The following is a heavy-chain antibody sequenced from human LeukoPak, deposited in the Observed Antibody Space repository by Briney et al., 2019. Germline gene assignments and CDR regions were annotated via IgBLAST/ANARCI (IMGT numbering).Heavy chain of an antibody. CDR2: LNSYNGYT. CDR1: GYTFTSYY. J-gene: IGHJ5*02. Sequence: ASVKVSCKASGYTFTSYYMHWVRQAPGQGLEWIGWLNSYNGYTKYAPEFQDRVNLTADISTSTVYMELRSLRPDDTAVYYCARGLTKPWAADPWGQGTLVTVSS. V-gene: IGHV1-18*04. CDR3: ARGLTKPWAADP. D-gene: IGHD2-8*01.